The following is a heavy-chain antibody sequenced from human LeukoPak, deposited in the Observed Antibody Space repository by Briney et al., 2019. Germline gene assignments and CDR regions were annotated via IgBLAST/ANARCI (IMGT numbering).Heavy chain of an antibody. CDR2: ISGSGGGT. Sequence: PGGSLRLSCVVSGFTFTSYSMNWVRQAAGKGLEWVSLISGSGGGTYYADSVKGRFTISRDNSKNTLYLQLNSLRVEDTAVYYCAKNRGAGSHYYYHMNVWGKGTTVTVSS. V-gene: IGHV3-23*01. CDR1: GFTFTSYS. D-gene: IGHD1-26*01. CDR3: AKNRGAGSHYYYHMNV. J-gene: IGHJ6*03.